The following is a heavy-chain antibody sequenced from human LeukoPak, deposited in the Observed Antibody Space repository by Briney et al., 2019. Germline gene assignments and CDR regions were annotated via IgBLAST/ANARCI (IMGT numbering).Heavy chain of an antibody. CDR3: AKTTHDSSGYYYFGY. J-gene: IGHJ4*02. D-gene: IGHD3-22*01. CDR1: GFTLRSCD. Sequence: PGGSLRLSCAASGFTLRSCDMHWVRQVTGKGLEWVSAIGISDDTYYQGSVKGRFTISRDNSKNTLYLQMNSLRAEDTAVYYCAKTTHDSSGYYYFGYWGQGTLVTVSS. V-gene: IGHV3-13*01. CDR2: IGISDDT.